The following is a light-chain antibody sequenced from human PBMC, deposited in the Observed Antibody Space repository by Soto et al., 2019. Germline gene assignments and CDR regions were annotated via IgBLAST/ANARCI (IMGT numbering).Light chain of an antibody. CDR2: GAS. Sequence: EILFTPSPAPPSFSPGERAPLSRRASQSVSSYLAWYQQKPGQAPRLLIYGASSRATGIPDRFSGSGSGTDFTLTISRLGPEDFAVYFCQQYGSSPTTFGQGTKVDIK. V-gene: IGKV3-20*01. CDR1: QSVSSY. CDR3: QQYGSSPTT. J-gene: IGKJ1*01.